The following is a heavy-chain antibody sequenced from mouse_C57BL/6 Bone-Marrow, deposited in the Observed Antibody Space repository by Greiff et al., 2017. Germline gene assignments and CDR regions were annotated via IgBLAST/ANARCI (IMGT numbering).Heavy chain of an antibody. CDR1: GYTFTSYW. D-gene: IGHD2-2*01. V-gene: IGHV1-69*01. CDR2: IDPSDSYT. Sequence: QVQLQQPGAELVMPGASVKLSCKASGYTFTSYWMHWVKQRPRQGLEWIGEIDPSDSYTNYNQKFKGKSTLTVDKSSSTAYMQLSSLTSEDSAVYYCARANYGNDDAMDYGGRGTAVTVSS. CDR3: ARANYGNDDAMDY. J-gene: IGHJ4*01.